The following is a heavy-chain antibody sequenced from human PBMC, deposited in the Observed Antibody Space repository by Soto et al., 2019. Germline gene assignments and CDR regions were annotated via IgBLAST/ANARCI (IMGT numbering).Heavy chain of an antibody. CDR1: GYTFSSYA. D-gene: IGHD7-27*01. J-gene: IGHJ4*02. CDR3: ARDTGDGTSDF. V-gene: IGHV1-3*01. CDR2: INAGYGNT. Sequence: ASVKVSCKASGYTFSSYAMHWVRQAPGQRLEWMGWINAGYGNTKSSQKFQDRVTISRDTSASTAYMELTSLRSEDTAVYYCARDTGDGTSDFWGQGTLVTVSS.